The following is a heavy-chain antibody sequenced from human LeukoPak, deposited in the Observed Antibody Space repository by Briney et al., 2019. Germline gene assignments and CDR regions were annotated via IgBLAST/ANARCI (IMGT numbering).Heavy chain of an antibody. J-gene: IGHJ5*02. V-gene: IGHV7-4-1*02. CDR1: GYTFTSYA. CDR3: ASTVAGTPPNLNWFDP. D-gene: IGHD6-19*01. Sequence: ASVKVSCKASGYTFTSYAMNWVRQAPGQGLEWMGWINTNTGNPTYAQGFTGRFVFSLDTSVSTAYLQISSLKAEDTAVYYCASTVAGTPPNLNWFDPWGQGTLVTVSS. CDR2: INTNTGNP.